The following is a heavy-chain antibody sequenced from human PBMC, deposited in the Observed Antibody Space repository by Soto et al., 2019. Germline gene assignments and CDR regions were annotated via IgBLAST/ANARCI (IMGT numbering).Heavy chain of an antibody. V-gene: IGHV1-18*04. Sequence: GASEKVSCKASGYTFTSYGISWVRQAPGQGLEWMGWISAYNGNTNYAQKLQGRVTMTTDTSTSTAYMELRSLRSDDTAVYYCARERVEVTMVRGVITNYYYGMDVWGQGTTVTVSS. CDR1: GYTFTSYG. CDR3: ARERVEVTMVRGVITNYYYGMDV. J-gene: IGHJ6*02. CDR2: ISAYNGNT. D-gene: IGHD3-10*01.